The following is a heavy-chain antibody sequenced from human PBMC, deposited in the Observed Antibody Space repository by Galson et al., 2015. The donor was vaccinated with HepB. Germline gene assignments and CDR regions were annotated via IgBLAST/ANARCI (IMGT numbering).Heavy chain of an antibody. J-gene: IGHJ4*02. D-gene: IGHD3-10*01. V-gene: IGHV5-51*01. CDR3: ARPNSLYGSGGGIDY. Sequence: QSGAEVKKPGESLKISCKGSGYTFTRNWIGWVRQMPGKGLEWMGVIYPDDSDTRYSPSFQGRVTISADKSISTAYLQWASLKASDTAMYYCARPNSLYGSGGGIDYWGQGTLVTVSS. CDR2: IYPDDSDT. CDR1: GYTFTRNW.